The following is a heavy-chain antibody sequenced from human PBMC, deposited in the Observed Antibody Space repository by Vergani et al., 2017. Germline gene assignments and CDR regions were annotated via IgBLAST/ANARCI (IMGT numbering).Heavy chain of an antibody. CDR2: SRNKARSYTT. J-gene: IGHJ6*02. Sequence: EVQLVESGGGLVQPGGSLRLSCAASGFTLSDHVMDWVRQGPGKGLEWVGRSRNKARSYTTEYSASVKGRFTISRDDSRNSLYLQMNSLKTEDTAVYYCARESLCGGDCYPFGDVWGQGTTVTVSS. CDR1: GFTLSDHV. D-gene: IGHD2-21*02. CDR3: ARESLCGGDCYPFGDV. V-gene: IGHV3-72*01.